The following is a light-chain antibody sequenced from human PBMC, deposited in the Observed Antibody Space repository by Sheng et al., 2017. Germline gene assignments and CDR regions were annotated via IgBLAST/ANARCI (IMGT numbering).Light chain of an antibody. CDR3: SSYTSSSTWL. CDR2: EVS. Sequence: LTQPHSVSGSPGKTVTISCTGSSSDVGGFNYVSWYQHHPGKAPKLMIYEVSRWPSGVSNRFSGSKSGNTASLTISGLQAEDEADYYCSSYTSSSTWLFGGGTKLTVL. J-gene: IGLJ3*02. CDR1: SSDVGGFNY. V-gene: IGLV2-14*01.